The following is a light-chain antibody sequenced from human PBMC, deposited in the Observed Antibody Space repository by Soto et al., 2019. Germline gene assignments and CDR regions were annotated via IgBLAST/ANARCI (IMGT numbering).Light chain of an antibody. CDR2: LGS. J-gene: IGKJ1*01. CDR1: QSLLHSNGYNY. V-gene: IGKV2-28*01. Sequence: DIVMTQSPLSLPVTPGEPASISCRSSQSLLHSNGYNYLDWYLQKPGQSPQLLIYLGSNRASGVPDRFSGSGSCTDFTLKISRVEAEDVGVYYCMQALQTPRTFGQGPKVAIK. CDR3: MQALQTPRT.